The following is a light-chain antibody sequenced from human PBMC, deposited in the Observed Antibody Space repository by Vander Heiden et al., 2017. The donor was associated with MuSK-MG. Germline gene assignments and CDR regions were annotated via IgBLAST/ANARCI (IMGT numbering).Light chain of an antibody. J-gene: IGLJ1*01. Sequence: QSALTQPASVSGSPGQSLTIFCTGSSSDVGSYNLVSWYQQHPRKAPKLMIYEVSKRPSGVSNRFSGSKSGNTASLTISGLQAEDEADYYCCSYAGSSTYVFGTGTKVTVL. CDR1: SSDVGSYNL. CDR3: CSYAGSSTYV. CDR2: EVS. V-gene: IGLV2-23*02.